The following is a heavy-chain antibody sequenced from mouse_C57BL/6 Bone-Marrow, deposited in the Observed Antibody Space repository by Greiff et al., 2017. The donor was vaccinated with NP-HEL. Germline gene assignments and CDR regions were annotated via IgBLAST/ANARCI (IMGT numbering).Heavy chain of an antibody. D-gene: IGHD2-1*01. CDR2: IYPGDGDT. V-gene: IGHV1-82*01. CDR1: GYAFSSSW. Sequence: VQLQQSGPELVKPGASVKISCKASGYAFSSSWMNWVKQRPGKGLEWIGRIYPGDGDTNYNGKFKGKATLTADKSSSTAYMQLSSLTSEDSAVYFCARPFYYSWFAYWGQGTLVTVSA. CDR3: ARPFYYSWFAY. J-gene: IGHJ3*01.